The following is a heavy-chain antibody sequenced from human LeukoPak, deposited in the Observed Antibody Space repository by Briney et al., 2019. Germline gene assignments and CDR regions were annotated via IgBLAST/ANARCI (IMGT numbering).Heavy chain of an antibody. CDR2: ISWNSGII. CDR3: AKDLTYYYGLGSSTNAFDI. V-gene: IGHV3-9*01. CDR1: GFTFDDYA. D-gene: IGHD3-10*01. Sequence: GGSLRLSCAASGFTFDDYAMHWVRQAPGKGLEWVSGISWNSGIIVYADSAKGRFTISRDNSKNTLYLQMNSLRAEDTALYYCAKDLTYYYGLGSSTNAFDIWGQGTMVTVSS. J-gene: IGHJ3*02.